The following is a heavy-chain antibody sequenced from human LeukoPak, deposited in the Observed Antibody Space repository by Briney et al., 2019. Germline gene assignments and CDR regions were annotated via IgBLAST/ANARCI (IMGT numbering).Heavy chain of an antibody. J-gene: IGHJ5*02. CDR2: IIPIFGTA. D-gene: IGHD2-2*01. CDR1: GGTFSSYA. Sequence: GASVKVSCKASGGTFSSYAISWVRQAPGQGLEWMGGIIPIFGTANYAQKFQGRVTITADESTSTASMELSSLRSEDTAVYYCARGGVVVPAAMLSWFDPWGQGTLVTVSS. V-gene: IGHV1-69*13. CDR3: ARGGVVVPAAMLSWFDP.